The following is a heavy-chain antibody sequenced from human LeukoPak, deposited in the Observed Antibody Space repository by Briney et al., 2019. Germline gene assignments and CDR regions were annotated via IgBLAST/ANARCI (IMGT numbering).Heavy chain of an antibody. CDR1: GGSISSSSYY. D-gene: IGHD7-27*01. J-gene: IGHJ4*02. CDR2: IYYSGST. Sequence: SETLSLICTVSGGSISSSSYYWGWIRQPPGKGLEWIGSIYYSGSTYYNPSLKSRVTISVDTSKNQFSLKLSSVTAADTAVYYLGRTKFPTGDFDYWGQGTLVTVSS. V-gene: IGHV4-39*01. CDR3: GRTKFPTGDFDY.